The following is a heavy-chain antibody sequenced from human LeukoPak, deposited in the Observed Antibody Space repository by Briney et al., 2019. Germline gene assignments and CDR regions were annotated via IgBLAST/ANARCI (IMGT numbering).Heavy chain of an antibody. CDR3: ARESVRGILYENDAFDI. CDR2: INPNSGGT. CDR1: GYTFTGYY. D-gene: IGHD2-8*01. V-gene: IGHV1-2*02. J-gene: IGHJ3*02. Sequence: TSVKVSCKASGYTFTGYYIHWVRQAPGQGVEWMGWINPNSGGTNYAQNFQGRVTMTRDTSISTAYMELSRLRSDDTAVYYCARESVRGILYENDAFDIWGQGTMVTVSS.